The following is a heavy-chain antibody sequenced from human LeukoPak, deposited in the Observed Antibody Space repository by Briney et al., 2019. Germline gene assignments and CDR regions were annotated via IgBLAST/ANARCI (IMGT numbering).Heavy chain of an antibody. CDR2: IHSSETT. CDR1: GGSINSDF. V-gene: IGHV4-4*07. Sequence: PSETLSLTCSVSGGSINSDFWTWIRQPAGKGLEWIGRIHSSETTIYSPSLKSRVTMSLDMAKNQFSLKVTSVTAADTAVYYCARDISPFYGGNEVGLYWGQGTLVTVSS. CDR3: ARDISPFYGGNEVGLY. J-gene: IGHJ4*02. D-gene: IGHD4-23*01.